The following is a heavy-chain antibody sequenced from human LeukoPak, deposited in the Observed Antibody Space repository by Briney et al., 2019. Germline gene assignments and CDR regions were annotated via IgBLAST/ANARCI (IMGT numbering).Heavy chain of an antibody. CDR2: IYYSGST. J-gene: IGHJ4*02. Sequence: PETLSLACTVSGGSISSYYWSWIRQPPGKGLEWIGYIYYSGSTNYNPSLKSRVTISVDTSKNQFSLKLSSVTAADTAVYYCARVSVTVIDYWGQGTLVTVSS. CDR3: ARVSVTVIDY. CDR1: GGSISSYY. D-gene: IGHD3-16*02. V-gene: IGHV4-59*01.